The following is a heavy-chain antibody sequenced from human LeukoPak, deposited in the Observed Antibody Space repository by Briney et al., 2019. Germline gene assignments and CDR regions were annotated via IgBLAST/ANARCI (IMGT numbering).Heavy chain of an antibody. Sequence: SETLSLTCTVSGGSISSYYWSWIRQPPGKGLEWIGYIYYSGSTSYNPSLKSRVTISVDTSKNQFSLKLSSVTAADTAVYYCARSPQSSQKLYFDYWGQGTLVTVSS. J-gene: IGHJ4*02. V-gene: IGHV4-59*01. CDR3: ARSPQSSQKLYFDY. D-gene: IGHD6-6*01. CDR2: IYYSGST. CDR1: GGSISSYY.